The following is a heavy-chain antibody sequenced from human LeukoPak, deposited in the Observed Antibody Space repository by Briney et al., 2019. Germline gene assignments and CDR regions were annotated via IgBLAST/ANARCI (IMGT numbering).Heavy chain of an antibody. CDR3: ARHGNDYDFWSGYYRDY. CDR2: IYYSGSI. Sequence: KTSETLSLTCTVSGGSISSSSYYWGWIRQPPGKGLEWVGSIYYSGSIYYNPSRKSRVTISVDTSKNQFSLKLSSVTAADTAVYYCARHGNDYDFWSGYYRDYWGQGTLVTVSS. CDR1: GGSISSSSYY. D-gene: IGHD3-3*01. V-gene: IGHV4-39*01. J-gene: IGHJ4*02.